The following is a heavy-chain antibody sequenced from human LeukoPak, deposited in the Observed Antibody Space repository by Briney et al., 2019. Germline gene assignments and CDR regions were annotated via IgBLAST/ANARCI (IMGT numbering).Heavy chain of an antibody. Sequence: PSETLSLTCTVSGGSISCYYWSWIRQPAGKGLEWIGRIFTSESPTYNPSLKSRVAMSLDTSKNQFSLKLSSVTAADTAVYYCARVSSSWYQDWYFDLWGRGTLVTVSS. D-gene: IGHD6-13*01. CDR2: IFTSESP. CDR1: GGSISCYY. V-gene: IGHV4-4*07. J-gene: IGHJ2*01. CDR3: ARVSSSWYQDWYFDL.